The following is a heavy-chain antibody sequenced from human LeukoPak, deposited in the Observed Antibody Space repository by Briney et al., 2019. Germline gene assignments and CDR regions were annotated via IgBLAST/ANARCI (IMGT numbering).Heavy chain of an antibody. CDR3: ARPLYGSGGASFDY. Sequence: PGGSLRLSCAASGFTFSDYSMSWVRQAPGKGLEWVSFITSKSTYTYYADSVKGRFTISRDNAKNSPYLQMNTLRAEDTAVYYCARPLYGSGGASFDYWGQGTLVSVSS. V-gene: IGHV3-21*01. D-gene: IGHD3-10*01. J-gene: IGHJ4*02. CDR2: ITSKSTYT. CDR1: GFTFSDYS.